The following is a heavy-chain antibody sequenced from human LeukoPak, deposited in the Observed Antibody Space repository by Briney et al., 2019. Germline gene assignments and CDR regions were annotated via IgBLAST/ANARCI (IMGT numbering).Heavy chain of an antibody. Sequence: GGSLRLSCAASGFTVSSNYMSWVRQAPGKGLEWVSVIYSGGSTYYADSVKGRFTISRDNSKNSLYLQMNSLRTEDTAVYFCARDGGSYYTPYYFDYWGQGTLVTVSS. J-gene: IGHJ4*02. CDR1: GFTVSSNY. V-gene: IGHV3-66*01. D-gene: IGHD1-26*01. CDR3: ARDGGSYYTPYYFDY. CDR2: IYSGGST.